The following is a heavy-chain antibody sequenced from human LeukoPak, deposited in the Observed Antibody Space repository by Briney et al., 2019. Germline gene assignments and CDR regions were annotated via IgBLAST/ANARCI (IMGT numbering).Heavy chain of an antibody. D-gene: IGHD3-10*01. CDR1: GFMFSNYA. J-gene: IGHJ4*02. V-gene: IGHV3-23*01. CDR3: ARDHWGSGSYFDY. CDR2: MTGSGDTS. Sequence: GGSLRLSCAASGFMFSNYAMSWVRQAPGKGLEWVSVMTGSGDTSYYADSVKGRFTISRDNSKKTLYLQMNSLRAEDTAVYYCARDHWGSGSYFDYWGQGTLVTVSS.